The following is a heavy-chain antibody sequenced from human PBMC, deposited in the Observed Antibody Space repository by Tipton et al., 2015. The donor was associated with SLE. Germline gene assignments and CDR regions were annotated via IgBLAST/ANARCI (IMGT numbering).Heavy chain of an antibody. CDR1: GGSFSGYY. CDR2: IYYSGST. J-gene: IGHJ4*02. D-gene: IGHD3-9*01. V-gene: IGHV4-59*01. CDR3: ARVDTYYDILTGYYPYFFDY. Sequence: TLSLTCAVYGGSFSGYYWSWIRQPPGKGLEWIGYIYYSGSTNYNPSLKSRVTISVDTSKNQFSLKLSSVTAADTAVYYCARVDTYYDILTGYYPYFFDYWGQGTLVTVSS.